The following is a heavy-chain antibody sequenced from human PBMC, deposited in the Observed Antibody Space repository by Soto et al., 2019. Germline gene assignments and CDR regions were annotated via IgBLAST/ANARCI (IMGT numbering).Heavy chain of an antibody. CDR1: CGFLIESY. V-gene: IGHV4-34*01. CDR2: INHVGGT. D-gene: IGHD3-16*01. Sequence: SETLSLTCAFYCGFLIESYWTWIRRPPGKGLGWIGEINHVGGTNYNPSLKSRVTMSVDTSQNQFSLRLISVTAADTAMYFCVRIRYQLPSSVLWLDPWGQGTPVTVSS. J-gene: IGHJ5*02. CDR3: VRIRYQLPSSVLWLDP.